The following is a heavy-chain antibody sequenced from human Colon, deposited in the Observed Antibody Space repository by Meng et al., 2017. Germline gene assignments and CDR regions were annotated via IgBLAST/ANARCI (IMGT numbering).Heavy chain of an antibody. J-gene: IGHJ4*02. D-gene: IGHD1-1*01. CDR3: GRDQGRQLINH. Sequence: QVQLQESGPGLVKHSGTLSLTCAVSGDSISSDIWWSWVRQPPGKGLEWIGEVYHRGDTNYNPSLKSRVVISVDRSKNQFSLNLSSVTAADTAVYYCGRDQGRQLINHWGQGTLVTVSS. V-gene: IGHV4-4*02. CDR2: VYHRGDT. CDR1: GDSISSDIW.